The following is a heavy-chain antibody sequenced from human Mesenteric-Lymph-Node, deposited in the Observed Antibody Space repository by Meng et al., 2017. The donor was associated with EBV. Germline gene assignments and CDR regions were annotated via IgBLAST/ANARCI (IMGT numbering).Heavy chain of an antibody. CDR2: LYHSGST. CDR3: ARVGAYCGGDCYHPR. D-gene: IGHD2-21*02. Sequence: QGQPHGRCPGLGTPSGTLALTCPVSGGSLSSRNWCSWVRQPPGKGLEWIGELYHSGSTNYNPPLKSRVTISVDESKNQFSLRLSSVTAADTAVYYCARVGAYCGGDCYHPRWGQGTLVTVSS. CDR1: GGSLSSRNW. V-gene: IGHV4-4*02. J-gene: IGHJ4*02.